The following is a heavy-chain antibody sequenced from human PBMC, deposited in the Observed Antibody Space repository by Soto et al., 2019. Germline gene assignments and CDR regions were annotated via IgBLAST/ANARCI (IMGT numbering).Heavy chain of an antibody. D-gene: IGHD2-2*01. J-gene: IGHJ4*02. CDR1: GFTFSSYA. CDR2: ISSSGGNT. V-gene: IGHV3-23*01. CDR3: ARDAGYCSSTSCYPGYFDY. Sequence: GGSLRLSCAASGFTFSSYAMSWVRQAPGKGLEWVSAISSSGGNTYYADSVKGRFTIPRDNAKNTLYLQMNSLRAEDTAVYYCARDAGYCSSTSCYPGYFDYWGQGTLVTVSS.